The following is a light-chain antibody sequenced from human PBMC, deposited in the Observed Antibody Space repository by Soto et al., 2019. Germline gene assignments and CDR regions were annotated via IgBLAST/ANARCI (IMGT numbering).Light chain of an antibody. CDR2: DAS. Sequence: DIQMTQSPSSLSASVGDRVTITCQASQDIRNYLNWYQQKPGKAPKLLIYDASNLETGGPSRFSRRGSGTDFTFTISSLQTEDIATYYCQQYGNPPPVHFGQGTKLEIK. CDR1: QDIRNY. J-gene: IGKJ2*01. V-gene: IGKV1-33*01. CDR3: QQYGNPPPVH.